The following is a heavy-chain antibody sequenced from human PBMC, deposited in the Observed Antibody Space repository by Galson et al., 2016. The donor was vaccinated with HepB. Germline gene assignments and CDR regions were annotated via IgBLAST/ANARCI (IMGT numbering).Heavy chain of an antibody. Sequence: SLRLSCAASGFSFYSFAMGWVRQAPGKGLELVSGISDSGGNTWDAVSVKGRFIISLENSKNTLYLQLHRLRAEDTAVYYCAKVPLGERKLTFGAVRGKKGITFFDHWGQGTLVTVSS. CDR3: AKVPLGERKLTFGAVRGKKGITFFDH. J-gene: IGHJ4*02. CDR1: GFSFYSFA. D-gene: IGHD3-16*01. CDR2: ISDSGGNT. V-gene: IGHV3-23*01.